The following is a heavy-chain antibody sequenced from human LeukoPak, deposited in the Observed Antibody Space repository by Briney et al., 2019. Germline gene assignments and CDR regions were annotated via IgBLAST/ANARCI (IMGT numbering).Heavy chain of an antibody. CDR1: GGSISSSSYY. V-gene: IGHV4-39*01. CDR2: IYYSGST. J-gene: IGHJ5*02. CDR3: ARQNGLWFGP. Sequence: PSETLSLTCTVSGGSISSSSYYWGWIRQPPGKGLEWIGSIYYSGSTYYNPSLKSRVTISVDTSKNQFSLKLSSVTAADTAVYYCARQNGLWFGPWGQGTLVTVSS.